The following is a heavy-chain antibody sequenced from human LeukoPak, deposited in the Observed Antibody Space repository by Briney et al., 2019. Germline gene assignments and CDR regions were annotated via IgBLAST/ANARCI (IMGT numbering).Heavy chain of an antibody. CDR2: IYYSGST. CDR3: ARLGAVAGMRGADTDY. D-gene: IGHD6-19*01. V-gene: IGHV4-59*08. J-gene: IGHJ4*02. CDR1: GGSFSGYY. Sequence: PSETLSLTCAVYGGSFSGYYWSWIRQPPGKGLEWIGYIYYSGSTNYNPSLKSRVTISVDTSKNQFSLKLSSVTAADTAVYYCARLGAVAGMRGADTDYWGQGTLVTVSS.